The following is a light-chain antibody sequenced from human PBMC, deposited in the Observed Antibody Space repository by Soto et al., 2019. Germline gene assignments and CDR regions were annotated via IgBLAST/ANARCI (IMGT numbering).Light chain of an antibody. J-gene: IGLJ2*01. CDR2: EVT. Sequence: QSVLTQPASVSGSPGQSVTISCTGTSSDIGAYDYVSWYQQYPGKAPKLVIYEVTDRPSGVSPRFSGSKSANTASLTISGLQTEDEADYYCTSYATSRSVVFGGGTKLTVL. CDR1: SSDIGAYDY. CDR3: TSYATSRSVV. V-gene: IGLV2-14*01.